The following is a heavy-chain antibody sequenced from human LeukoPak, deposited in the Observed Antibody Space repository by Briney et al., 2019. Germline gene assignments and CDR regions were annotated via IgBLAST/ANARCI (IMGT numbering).Heavy chain of an antibody. CDR2: SSGRGGIR. CDR1: GFSFSRYA. D-gene: IGHD2-2*01. Sequence: QPGGSLRLSCAASGFSFSRYAMGWVRQAPGRGLGWVSSSSGRGGIRNYADSVTGRVPVSRDNSKKTLFLQTNSLRAEDTAVYYCAKVEEVPEGSSAFDIWGQGTMVTVSS. V-gene: IGHV3-23*01. J-gene: IGHJ3*02. CDR3: AKVEEVPEGSSAFDI.